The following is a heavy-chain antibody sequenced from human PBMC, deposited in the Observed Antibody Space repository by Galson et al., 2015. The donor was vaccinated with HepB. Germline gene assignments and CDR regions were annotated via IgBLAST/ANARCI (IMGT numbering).Heavy chain of an antibody. D-gene: IGHD6-13*01. CDR1: EFTFSSYD. Sequence: SLRLSCAASEFTFSSYDMHWVRQATGKGLEWVSGIGTAGDTYYPGSVKGRFTISRENAKNSLYLQMNSLRAGDTAVYYCARGAAGTFDYWGQGTLVTFSS. J-gene: IGHJ4*02. CDR3: ARGAAGTFDY. CDR2: IGTAGDT. V-gene: IGHV3-13*04.